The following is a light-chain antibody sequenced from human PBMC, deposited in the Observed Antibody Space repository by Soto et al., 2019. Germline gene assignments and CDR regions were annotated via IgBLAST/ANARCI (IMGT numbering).Light chain of an antibody. CDR2: AAS. J-gene: IGKJ5*01. Sequence: IQLSQSPSSLSASVGDRVTSSCRASQDISTHLAWFAQKPGRAPQLLIYAASTLHSGVPSRFSGSGSGTDFTLTISSLQPEDFATYYCQHLNTYPITFGPGTRLAI. CDR1: QDISTH. CDR3: QHLNTYPIT. V-gene: IGKV1-9*01.